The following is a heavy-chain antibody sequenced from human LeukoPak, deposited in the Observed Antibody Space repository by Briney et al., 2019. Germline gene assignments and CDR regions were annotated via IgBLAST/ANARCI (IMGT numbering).Heavy chain of an antibody. J-gene: IGHJ4*02. D-gene: IGHD5-24*01. V-gene: IGHV1-2*02. CDR3: ARDRSGALQFDY. CDR2: INPNSGGT. CDR1: GYTFTGYY. Sequence: ASVKVSCKASGYTFTGYYMHWVRQAPGQGLEWMGWINPNSGGTNYAQKFQGRVTMTRNTSISTAYMELSRLRSDDTAVYYCARDRSGALQFDYWGQGTLVTVSS.